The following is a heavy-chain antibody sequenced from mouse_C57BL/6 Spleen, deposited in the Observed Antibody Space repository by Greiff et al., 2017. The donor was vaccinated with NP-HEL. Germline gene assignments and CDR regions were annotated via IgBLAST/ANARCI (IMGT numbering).Heavy chain of an antibody. CDR1: GFTFSDYG. Sequence: EVKLMESGGGLVKPGGSLKLSCAASGFTFSDYGMHWVRQAPEKGLEWVAYISSGSSTIYYADTVKGRFTISRDNAKNTLFLQMTSLRSEDTAMYYCAREEELQAWFAYWGQGTLVTVSA. CDR3: AREEELQAWFAY. CDR2: ISSGSSTI. D-gene: IGHD2-1*01. V-gene: IGHV5-17*01. J-gene: IGHJ3*01.